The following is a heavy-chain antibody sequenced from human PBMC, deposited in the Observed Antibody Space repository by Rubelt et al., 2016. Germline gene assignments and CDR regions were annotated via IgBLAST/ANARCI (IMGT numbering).Heavy chain of an antibody. CDR1: GYTFTSYG. V-gene: IGHV1-18*01. J-gene: IGHJ4*02. CDR2: ISADNGNT. CDR3: ARNLIMLTFGGVIVPPDY. D-gene: IGHD3-16*02. Sequence: QVQLVQSGAEVKKPGASVKVSCKASGYTFTSYGISWVRQAPGQGLEWMGWISADNGNTNYAQKLQGRVTMTTDTSTSTAYIGLRSLRSDDTAVYYCARNLIMLTFGGVIVPPDYWGQGTLVTVSS.